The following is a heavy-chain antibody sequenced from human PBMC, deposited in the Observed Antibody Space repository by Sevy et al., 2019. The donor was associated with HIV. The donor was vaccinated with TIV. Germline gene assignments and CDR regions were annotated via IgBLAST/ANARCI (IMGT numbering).Heavy chain of an antibody. CDR3: ARYNFWSGHYDYFDY. CDR1: GSSISSHY. Sequence: SETLSLTCSVSGSSISSHYWSWIRQPAGEGLEWIGRIDTSGGTNYNPSLKTRVTMSIDTSKNQFSLRLRSVTAADTAVYYCARYNFWSGHYDYFDYWGPGALVTVSS. CDR2: IDTSGGT. J-gene: IGHJ4*02. V-gene: IGHV4-4*07. D-gene: IGHD3-3*01.